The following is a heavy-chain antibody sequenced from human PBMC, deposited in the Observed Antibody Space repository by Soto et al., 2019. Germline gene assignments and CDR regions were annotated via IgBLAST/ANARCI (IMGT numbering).Heavy chain of an antibody. Sequence: PGGSLRLSCAASGFTFSGSAMHWVRQASGKGLEWVGRIRSKANSYAAAYAASVKGRFTISRDDSKNTAYLQMNSLKTEDTAVYYCTRPCYRGYYYYYMDVWGKGTTVTVSS. CDR3: TRPCYRGYYYYYMDV. V-gene: IGHV3-73*01. D-gene: IGHD2-21*01. J-gene: IGHJ6*03. CDR2: IRSKANSYAA. CDR1: GFTFSGSA.